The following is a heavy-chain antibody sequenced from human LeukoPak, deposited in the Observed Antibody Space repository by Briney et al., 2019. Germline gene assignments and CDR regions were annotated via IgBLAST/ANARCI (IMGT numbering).Heavy chain of an antibody. V-gene: IGHV5-51*01. J-gene: IGHJ5*02. Sequence: GESLQISCQGSGSTFTSYWIGWVRQVPGKGLEWMGVIYPGDSDTRYSPSFQGQVTISADKSISTAYLQWSSLKASDTAMYYCARLRTRLRFLEWLLFHNWFDPWGQGTLVTVSS. CDR2: IYPGDSDT. CDR1: GSTFTSYW. CDR3: ARLRTRLRFLEWLLFHNWFDP. D-gene: IGHD3-3*01.